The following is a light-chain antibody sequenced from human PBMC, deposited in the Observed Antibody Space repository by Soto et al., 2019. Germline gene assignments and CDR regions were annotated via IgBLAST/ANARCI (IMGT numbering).Light chain of an antibody. J-gene: IGKJ4*02. V-gene: IGKV3-15*01. CDR1: QNISRS. Sequence: EIALTRSPGKLTLSPGERAAPPCGASQNISRSLAWYQQKPGQGPSLLIYGTSTWAGGVPARFSGGGSGTEFTLTITSLQSEDFAVYYCQQHNGWPLTFGGGTKVDIK. CDR2: GTS. CDR3: QQHNGWPLT.